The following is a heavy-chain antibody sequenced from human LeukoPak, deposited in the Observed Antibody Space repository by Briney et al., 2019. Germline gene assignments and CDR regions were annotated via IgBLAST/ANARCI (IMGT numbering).Heavy chain of an antibody. D-gene: IGHD6-19*01. CDR1: GYTFTNYY. J-gene: IGHJ4*02. Sequence: ASVKVSCKASGYTFTNYYMHWVRQAPGQGLDWMGIINPSGGSTSYAQKVQGRVTMTRDTSTSTVYMELSSLRSDDTAVYYCARGKSARRDIAVAGISDYWGQGTLVTVSS. CDR3: ARGKSARRDIAVAGISDY. V-gene: IGHV1-46*01. CDR2: INPSGGST.